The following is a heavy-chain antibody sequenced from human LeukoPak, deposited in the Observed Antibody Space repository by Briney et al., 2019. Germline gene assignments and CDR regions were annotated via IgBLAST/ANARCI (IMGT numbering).Heavy chain of an antibody. V-gene: IGHV4-59*01. Sequence: SETLSLTCTVSGGSISSYYWSCIRPPPGKGLEWIGYIYYSGSTNYNPSLKSRVTISVDTSKNQFSLKLSSVTAADTAVYYCARARRGSSSSGDLFDYWGQGTLVTVSS. J-gene: IGHJ4*02. CDR1: GGSISSYY. CDR3: ARARRGSSSSGDLFDY. D-gene: IGHD6-6*01. CDR2: IYYSGST.